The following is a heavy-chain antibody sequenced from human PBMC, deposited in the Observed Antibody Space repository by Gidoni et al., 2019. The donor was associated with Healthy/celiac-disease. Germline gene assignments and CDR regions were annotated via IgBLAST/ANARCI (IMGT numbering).Heavy chain of an antibody. D-gene: IGHD3-3*01. V-gene: IGHV3-30-3*01. CDR3: ARKNLEWLSYYFDY. CDR2: ISYDGSNK. J-gene: IGHJ4*02. CDR1: GFTFSSYA. Sequence: QVQLVESGGGVVQPGRSLRLSCAASGFTFSSYAMHWVRQAPGKGLEWVAVISYDGSNKYYADSVKGRFTISRDNSKNTLYLQMNSLRAEDTAVYYCARKNLEWLSYYFDYWGQGTLVTVSS.